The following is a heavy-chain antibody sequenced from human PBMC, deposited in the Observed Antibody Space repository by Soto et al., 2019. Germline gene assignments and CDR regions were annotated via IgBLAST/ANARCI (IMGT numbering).Heavy chain of an antibody. CDR1: GFTFSSYA. CDR3: AKTVAATDDAFDI. J-gene: IGHJ3*02. D-gene: IGHD6-25*01. Sequence: GSLRLSCAASGFTFSSYAMSWVRQAPGKGLEWVSAISGSGGSTYYADSVKGRFTISRDNSKNTLYLQMNSLKAEDTAVYYCAKTVAATDDAFDIWGQGTMVTVSS. CDR2: ISGSGGST. V-gene: IGHV3-23*01.